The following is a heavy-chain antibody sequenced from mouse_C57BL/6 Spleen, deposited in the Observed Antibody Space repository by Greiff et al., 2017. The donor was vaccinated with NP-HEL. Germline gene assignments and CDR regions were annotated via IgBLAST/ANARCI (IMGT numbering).Heavy chain of an antibody. J-gene: IGHJ4*01. Sequence: VQLKESGPGLVNPSPSLSLTCSVPGYPITSGYYWNWIRQFPGNKLEWMGYIIYVGSNNYNPSLKNRISITRDTSKNQFFLKLNSVTTEDTATYYCARDDSSGRYAMDYWGQGTSVTVSS. CDR3: ARDDSSGRYAMDY. CDR1: GYPITSGYY. V-gene: IGHV3-6*01. CDR2: IIYVGSN. D-gene: IGHD3-2*02.